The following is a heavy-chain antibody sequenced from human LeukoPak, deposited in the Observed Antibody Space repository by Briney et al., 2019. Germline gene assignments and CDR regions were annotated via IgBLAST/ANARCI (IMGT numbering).Heavy chain of an antibody. D-gene: IGHD4-17*01. CDR2: INHSGST. Sequence: PSETLSLTCAVYGGSFSGYYWSWIRQPPGKGLEWIGEINHSGSTNYNPSLKSRVTISVDTSKNQFSLKLSSVTAADTAVYYCARVYGDYASWFDPWGQGTLGTVSS. CDR1: GGSFSGYY. CDR3: ARVYGDYASWFDP. V-gene: IGHV4-34*01. J-gene: IGHJ5*02.